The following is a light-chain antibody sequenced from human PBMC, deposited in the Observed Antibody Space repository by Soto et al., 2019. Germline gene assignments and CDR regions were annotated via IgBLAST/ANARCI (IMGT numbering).Light chain of an antibody. CDR3: HQYGSSPSWT. CDR2: SVS. CDR1: QSVSSNY. V-gene: IGKV3-20*01. J-gene: IGKJ1*01. Sequence: EIVLTQSPGTLSLSPGERATLSCRASQSVSSNYLAWYQQKPGQAPRLLIYSVSTRATGSPDRFSGSGSGTDFTLTITRLEPEDFAVYYCHQYGSSPSWTFGQGTKVEIK.